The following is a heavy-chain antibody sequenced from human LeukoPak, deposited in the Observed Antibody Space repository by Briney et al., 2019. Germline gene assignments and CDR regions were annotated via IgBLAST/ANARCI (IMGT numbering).Heavy chain of an antibody. Sequence: SSETLSLTCTVSGGSISSSSYYWGWIRQPPGKGLEWIGSIYYSGSTYYNPSLKSRVTISVDTSKNQFSLKLSSVTAADTAVYYCATSSSWYGNWFDPWGQGTLVTVSS. V-gene: IGHV4-39*07. J-gene: IGHJ5*02. CDR2: IYYSGST. D-gene: IGHD6-13*01. CDR1: GGSISSSSYY. CDR3: ATSSSWYGNWFDP.